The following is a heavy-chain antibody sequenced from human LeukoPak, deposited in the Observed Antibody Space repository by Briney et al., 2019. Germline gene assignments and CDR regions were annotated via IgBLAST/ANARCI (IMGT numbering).Heavy chain of an antibody. CDR3: AKARGGSYGHFQY. D-gene: IGHD5-18*01. CDR1: GFIFRSYG. Sequence: PGGSLRLSCAASGFIFRSYGMSWVRQAPGKGLECVSVISGSGGSTNYADSVKGRLTISRDNSKNTLYLQMNSLRAEDTAVYYCAKARGGSYGHFQYWGQGTLVTVSS. J-gene: IGHJ4*02. CDR2: ISGSGGST. V-gene: IGHV3-23*01.